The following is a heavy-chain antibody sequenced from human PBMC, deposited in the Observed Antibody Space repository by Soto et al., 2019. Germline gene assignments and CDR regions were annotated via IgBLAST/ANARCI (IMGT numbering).Heavy chain of an antibody. CDR1: GFTFSSYS. D-gene: IGHD6-19*01. V-gene: IGHV3-48*01. Sequence: EVQLVESGGGLVRPGGSLRLSCAASGFTFSSYSMNWVRQAPGKGLEWVSYISSSSGTTYHADSVKGRFTISRDNAKNSLYLQMNSLRAEDTAVYYCARSSSGWAYYFDHWGQGTLVTVSS. CDR3: ARSSSGWAYYFDH. J-gene: IGHJ4*02. CDR2: ISSSSGTT.